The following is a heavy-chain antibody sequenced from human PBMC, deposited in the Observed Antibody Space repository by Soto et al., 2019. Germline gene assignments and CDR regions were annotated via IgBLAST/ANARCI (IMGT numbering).Heavy chain of an antibody. V-gene: IGHV3-64D*06. Sequence: GGSLRLSCSASGFTFRSYAIHWVRQAPGKGLEYVSALSGDGRSTYYADSVKGRFTVFRDNSKNTLFLQMSSLRVEDTAVYYCVKGNWAYSYNNWFDPWGQGTLVTVSS. CDR2: LSGDGRST. J-gene: IGHJ5*02. CDR1: GFTFRSYA. D-gene: IGHD5-18*01. CDR3: VKGNWAYSYNNWFDP.